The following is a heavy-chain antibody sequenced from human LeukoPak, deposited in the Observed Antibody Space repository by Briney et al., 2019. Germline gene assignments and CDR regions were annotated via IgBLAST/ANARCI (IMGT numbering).Heavy chain of an antibody. CDR1: GGSISSYY. Sequence: SETLSLTCTVSGGSISSYYWSWIRQPPRKGLEWIGYIYYSGSTNYNPSLKSRVTISADTSKNQFSLKLSSVTAADTAVYYCARGSPFRGSSFPFDYWGQGTLVTVSS. J-gene: IGHJ4*02. D-gene: IGHD6-6*01. V-gene: IGHV4-59*01. CDR2: IYYSGST. CDR3: ARGSPFRGSSFPFDY.